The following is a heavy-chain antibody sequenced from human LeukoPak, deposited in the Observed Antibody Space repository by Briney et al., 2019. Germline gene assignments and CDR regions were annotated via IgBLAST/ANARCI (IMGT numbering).Heavy chain of an antibody. V-gene: IGHV4-39*07. CDR3: ARDERPGSYYGGNYFDY. D-gene: IGHD1-26*01. CDR1: GGSISSSSYY. CDR2: IYYSGST. J-gene: IGHJ4*02. Sequence: KPSETLSLTCTVSGGSISSSSYYWGWIRQPPGKGLEWIGSIYYSGSTYYNPSLKSRVTISVDTSKNQFSLKLSSVTAADTAVYYCARDERPGSYYGGNYFDYWGQGTLVTVSS.